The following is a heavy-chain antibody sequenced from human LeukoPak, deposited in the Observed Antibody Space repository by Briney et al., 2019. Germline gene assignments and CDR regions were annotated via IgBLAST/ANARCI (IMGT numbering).Heavy chain of an antibody. J-gene: IGHJ4*02. CDR1: GGSFSGYY. V-gene: IGHV4-34*01. D-gene: IGHD3-10*01. CDR3: ARGPQRYYYGSGSYSVL. Sequence: SETLSLTCAVYGGSFSGYYWSWIRQPPGKGLEWIGEINHSGSTNCNPSLKSRVTISVDTSKNQFSLKLSSVTAADTAVYYCARGPQRYYYGSGSYSVLWGQGTLVTVSS. CDR2: INHSGST.